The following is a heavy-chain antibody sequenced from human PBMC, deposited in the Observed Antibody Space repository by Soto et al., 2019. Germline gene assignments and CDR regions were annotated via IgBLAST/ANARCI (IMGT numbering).Heavy chain of an antibody. CDR1: GYTFTSYA. CDR2: INAGNGNT. CDR3: ARVYYDFWSGYPDAFDI. V-gene: IGHV1-3*01. D-gene: IGHD3-3*01. Sequence: ASVKVSCKASGYTFTSYAMHWVRQAPGQRLEWMGWINAGNGNTKYSQKFQGRVTITRDTSASTAYMELSSLRAEDTAVYYCARVYYDFWSGYPDAFDIWGQGTMVTVSS. J-gene: IGHJ3*02.